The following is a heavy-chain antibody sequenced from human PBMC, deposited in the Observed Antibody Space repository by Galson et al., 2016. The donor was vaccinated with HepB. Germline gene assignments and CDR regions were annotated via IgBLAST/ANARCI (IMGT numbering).Heavy chain of an antibody. J-gene: IGHJ4*02. CDR2: ISGSGGNT. D-gene: IGHD3-10*01. Sequence: SLRLSCAASGLTFSSYAMSWVRQAPGKGLGWVSFISGSGGNTNFADSVKGRFTVSRDNSKNTLYLQVNSLRADDTAVYYCATLVGSYSHFEYWGQGTLVTVSS. V-gene: IGHV3-23*01. CDR3: ATLVGSYSHFEY. CDR1: GLTFSSYA.